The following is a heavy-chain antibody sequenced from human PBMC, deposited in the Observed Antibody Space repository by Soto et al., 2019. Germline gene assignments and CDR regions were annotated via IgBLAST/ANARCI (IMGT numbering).Heavy chain of an antibody. D-gene: IGHD2-2*01. CDR1: GYSFTSYW. V-gene: IGHV5-10-1*01. CDR3: ARSYCSSTSCLSGYYYGMDV. CDR2: ADPSDSYT. Sequence: PGESLKISCKGSGYSFTSYWINWVRQMPGKGLEWMGRADPSDSYTNYSPSFQGHVTISADKSISTAYLQWSSLKASDTAMYYCARSYCSSTSCLSGYYYGMDVWGQGTTVTVSS. J-gene: IGHJ6*02.